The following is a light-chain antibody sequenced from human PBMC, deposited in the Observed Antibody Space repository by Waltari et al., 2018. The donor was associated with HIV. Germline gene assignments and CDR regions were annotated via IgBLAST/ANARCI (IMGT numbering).Light chain of an antibody. J-gene: IGLJ3*02. V-gene: IGLV1-40*01. CDR2: TIS. CDR3: QSYDSSLSSSV. CDR1: SSNIGAGYD. Sequence: QSVLTQPPSVSGAPGQRVTISCAGSSSNIGAGYDVHWYQQLPGTAPKLLIQTISDWSSWVPDRFSGSKSGTLASLAITGLQAEDEADYYCQSYDSSLSSSVFGGGTKLTVL.